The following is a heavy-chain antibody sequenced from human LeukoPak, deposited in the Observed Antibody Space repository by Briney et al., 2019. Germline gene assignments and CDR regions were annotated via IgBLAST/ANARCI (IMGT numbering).Heavy chain of an antibody. V-gene: IGHV4-34*01. CDR3: ARADFRVVKMVYYFDY. D-gene: IGHD3-3*01. Sequence: SETLCLTCAVYGGSFSGYYWSWIRNPPGEGLEWIGEINHRGSTIYNPSLKSRVPIPVDTSKNQFSLKLSSVTAADTAVYYCARADFRVVKMVYYFDYWGQGTLVTVSS. CDR2: INHRGST. J-gene: IGHJ4*02. CDR1: GGSFSGYY.